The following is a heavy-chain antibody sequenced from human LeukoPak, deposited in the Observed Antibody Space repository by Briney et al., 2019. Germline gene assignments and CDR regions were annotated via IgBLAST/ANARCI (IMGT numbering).Heavy chain of an antibody. CDR3: AKATSGTVTTSLYYFDY. J-gene: IGHJ4*02. V-gene: IGHV3-9*01. CDR2: ISWNSDTM. CDR1: GFTFNNYG. Sequence: PGRSLRLSCAASGFTFNNYGMHWVRQAPGRGLEWVAGISWNSDTMVYADSVKGRFTISRDSAKNSLYLQMNSLRAEDTALYYCAKATSGTVTTSLYYFDYWGQGTLVTVSS. D-gene: IGHD4-17*01.